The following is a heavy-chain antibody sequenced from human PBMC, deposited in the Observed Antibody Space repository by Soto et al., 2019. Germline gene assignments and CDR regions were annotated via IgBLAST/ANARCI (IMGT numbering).Heavy chain of an antibody. D-gene: IGHD6-6*01. V-gene: IGHV4-59*01. CDR2: IYYSGST. CDR1: GGSISSYY. CDR3: ARFIAARPSWFDP. Sequence: SETLSLTCTVSGGSISSYYWSWIRQPPGKGLEWIGYIYYSGSTNYNPSLKSRVTISVDTSKNQFSLKLSSVTAADTAVYYCARFIAARPSWFDPWGQGTLVTVSS. J-gene: IGHJ5*02.